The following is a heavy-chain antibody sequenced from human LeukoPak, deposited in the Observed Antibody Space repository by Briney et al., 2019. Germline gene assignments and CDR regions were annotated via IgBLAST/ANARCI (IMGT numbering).Heavy chain of an antibody. CDR1: GGTFSSYA. CDR3: ATSPLEMATNDYYYYGMDV. V-gene: IGHV1-69*13. Sequence: ASVKVSCKASGGTFSSYAISWVRQAPGQGLEWMGGIIPIFGTANYAQKFQGRVTITADESTSTAYMELSSLRSEDTAVYYCATSPLEMATNDYYYYGMDVWGQGTTVTVSS. J-gene: IGHJ6*02. D-gene: IGHD5-24*01. CDR2: IIPIFGTA.